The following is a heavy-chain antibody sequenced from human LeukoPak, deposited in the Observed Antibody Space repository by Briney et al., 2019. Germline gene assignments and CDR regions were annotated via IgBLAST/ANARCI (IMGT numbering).Heavy chain of an antibody. J-gene: IGHJ5*02. CDR3: AHHYYDSSGPIPWFDP. CDR1: GGSISSSSYY. D-gene: IGHD3-22*01. CDR2: IYYSGST. V-gene: IGHV4-39*01. Sequence: SETLSLTCTVSGGSISSSSYYWGWIRQPPGKGLEWIGSIYYSGSTYYNPSLKSRVTISVDTSKNQFSLKLSSVTAADTAEYYCAHHYYDSSGPIPWFDPWGQGTLVTVSS.